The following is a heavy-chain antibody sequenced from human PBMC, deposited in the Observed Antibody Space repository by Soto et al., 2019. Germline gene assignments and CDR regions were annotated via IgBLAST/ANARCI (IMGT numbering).Heavy chain of an antibody. V-gene: IGHV1-69*01. CDR2: IIPVVDIA. J-gene: IGHJ6*02. CDR3: TRWALTRGIEGYYHAMDV. D-gene: IGHD2-2*01. Sequence: QVQLVQSGAEAKKPGSLVKVSCKASGGTFTKYGISWARQAPGQGLEWMGGIIPVVDIASYAQQFQGRVTITADESTNTAYMELSSPRSEDTAVYYCTRWALTRGIEGYYHAMDVWGQGTTVTVSS. CDR1: GGTFTKYG.